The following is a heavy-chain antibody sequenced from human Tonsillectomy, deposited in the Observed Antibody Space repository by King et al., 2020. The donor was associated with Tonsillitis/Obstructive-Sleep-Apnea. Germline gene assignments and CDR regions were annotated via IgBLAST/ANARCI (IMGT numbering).Heavy chain of an antibody. CDR3: AKDWGDIAARPRHFDY. CDR1: GFTFSSYA. V-gene: IGHV3-23*04. CDR2: ISGSGGST. J-gene: IGHJ4*02. Sequence: VQLVESGGGLVQPGGSLRLSCAASGFTFSSYAMSWVRQAPGKGLEWVSAISGSGGSTYEADSVKGRFTISRDNSKNTLYLQMNSLRAEDTAVYYCAKDWGDIAARPRHFDYWGQGTLVTVSS. D-gene: IGHD6-6*01.